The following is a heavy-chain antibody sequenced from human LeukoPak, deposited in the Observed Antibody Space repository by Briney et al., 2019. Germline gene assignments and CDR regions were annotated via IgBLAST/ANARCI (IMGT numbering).Heavy chain of an antibody. CDR1: GFTFSSYA. D-gene: IGHD2-2*01. CDR2: ISYDGSNK. CDR3: ARAEVPAAIKSGAFDI. Sequence: GGSLRLSCAASGFTFSSYAMHWVRQAPGKGLEWVTVISYDGSNKYYADSVKGRFTISRDNSKNTLYLQMNSLRAEDTAVYYCARAEVPAAIKSGAFDIWGQGTMVTVSS. J-gene: IGHJ3*02. V-gene: IGHV3-30*04.